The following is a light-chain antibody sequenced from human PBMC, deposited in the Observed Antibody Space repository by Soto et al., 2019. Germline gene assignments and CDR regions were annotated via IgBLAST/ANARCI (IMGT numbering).Light chain of an antibody. CDR2: EVT. CDR3: TSYGGANTLV. J-gene: IGLJ2*01. V-gene: IGLV2-8*01. CDR1: GSDVGGYNY. Sequence: QSALTQPPSASGSPGQSVTISCTGTGSDVGGYNYVSWYQQHPGKAPKLIIFEVTKRPSGVPDRFSGSKSANTASLTVSGLQAEDEADYYCTSYGGANTLVFGGGTKLTVL.